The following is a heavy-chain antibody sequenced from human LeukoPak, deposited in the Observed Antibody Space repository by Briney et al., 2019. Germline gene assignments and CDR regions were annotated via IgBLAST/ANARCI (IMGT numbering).Heavy chain of an antibody. D-gene: IGHD6-19*01. CDR3: ARDRVGSGADY. J-gene: IGHJ4*02. CDR2: IYSGGST. V-gene: IGHV3-53*01. CDR1: GLTVSSNY. Sequence: PGGSLRLSCAASGLTVSSNYMSWVRQAPGKGLEWVSVIYSGGSTYYADSVKGRFTTSRDNSKNTLYLQMNSLRAEDTAVYYCARDRVGSGADYWGQGTLVTVSS.